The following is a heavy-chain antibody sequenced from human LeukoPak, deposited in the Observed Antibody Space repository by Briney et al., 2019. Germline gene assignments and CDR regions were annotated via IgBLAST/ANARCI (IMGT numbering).Heavy chain of an antibody. CDR2: IYYSGST. V-gene: IGHV4-59*08. CDR3: ARARTVVIRRSNWFDP. CDR1: GGSISSYY. Sequence: PSETLSLTCTVSGGSISSYYWSWIRQPPGKGLEWIGYIYYSGSTNYNPSLKSRVTISVDTSKNQFSLKLSSVTAADTAVYYCARARTVVIRRSNWFDPWGQGTLVTVSS. D-gene: IGHD2-21*01. J-gene: IGHJ5*02.